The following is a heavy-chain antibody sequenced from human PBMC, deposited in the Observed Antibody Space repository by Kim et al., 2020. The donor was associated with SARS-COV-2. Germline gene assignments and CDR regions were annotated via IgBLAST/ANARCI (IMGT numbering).Heavy chain of an antibody. J-gene: IGHJ4*02. V-gene: IGHV1-69*01. D-gene: IGHD3-22*01. CDR3: ARVGDSGYPTYYFDY. Sequence: QKFQGRVTITADESTSTAYMELSSLRSEDTAVYYCARVGDSGYPTYYFDYWGQGTLVTVSS.